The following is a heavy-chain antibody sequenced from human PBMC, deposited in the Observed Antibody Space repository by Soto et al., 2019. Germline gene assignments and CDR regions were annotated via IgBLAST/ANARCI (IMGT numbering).Heavy chain of an antibody. CDR3: ARWGISHLVYFFYMDV. CDR2: INHLGSI. J-gene: IGHJ6*03. Sequence: QVQLQQWGAGLLKPSETLSLTCVVSGGSLSDYFWSWIRQPPGMALEWIGEINHLGSINYNPSLKSRVTMSVDTSKNQFSLTLISVTAADTATYYLARWGISHLVYFFYMDVWDRGTTVTVSS. V-gene: IGHV4-34*01. CDR1: GGSLSDYF. D-gene: IGHD2-21*01.